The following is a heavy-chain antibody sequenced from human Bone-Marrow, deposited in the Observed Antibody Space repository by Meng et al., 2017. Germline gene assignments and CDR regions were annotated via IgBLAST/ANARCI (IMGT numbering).Heavy chain of an antibody. D-gene: IGHD6-19*01. Sequence: ESLKISCTVSGGSISSYYWSWIRQPPGKGLEWIGYIYYSGSTNYNPSLKSRVTISVDTSKNQFSLKLSSVTAADTAVYYCARAPVRTYSSGWLFDYWGQGTLVTVS. V-gene: IGHV4-59*01. CDR3: ARAPVRTYSSGWLFDY. CDR2: IYYSGST. CDR1: GGSISSYY. J-gene: IGHJ4*02.